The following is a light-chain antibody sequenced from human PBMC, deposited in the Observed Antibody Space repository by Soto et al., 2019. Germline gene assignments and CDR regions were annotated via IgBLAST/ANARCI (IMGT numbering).Light chain of an antibody. CDR1: PGVTSN. Sequence: EIVMTQSPATLSVSPGETATLTCRASPGVTSNLAWYQQKPGQAHRLLIYGASTRATGIPARFSGNGSGTEFTLTISSLQSEDFAVYYCQQYNNWPWTFGQGTMVEIK. CDR3: QQYNNWPWT. CDR2: GAS. V-gene: IGKV3-15*01. J-gene: IGKJ1*01.